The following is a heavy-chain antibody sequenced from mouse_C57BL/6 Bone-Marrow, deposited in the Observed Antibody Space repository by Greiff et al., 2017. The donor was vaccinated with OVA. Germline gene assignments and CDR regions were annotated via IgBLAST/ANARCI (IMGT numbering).Heavy chain of an antibody. CDR1: GFTFSSYG. V-gene: IGHV5-6*02. CDR2: IISGGRCT. Sequence: VKLVESGGDLVKPGGSLKLSCAASGFTFSSYGMSWVRQTPDKRLEWVANIISGGRCTNYTDSVKGRFTLSRDNAKNTLYLQMSSLKSEDTAMYYCARHGYYGSSPYYFDYWGQGTTLTVSS. D-gene: IGHD1-1*01. CDR3: ARHGYYGSSPYYFDY. J-gene: IGHJ2*01.